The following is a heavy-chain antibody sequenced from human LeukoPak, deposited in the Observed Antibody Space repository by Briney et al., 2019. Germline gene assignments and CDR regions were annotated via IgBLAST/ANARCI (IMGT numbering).Heavy chain of an antibody. J-gene: IGHJ6*02. D-gene: IGHD3-16*01. Sequence: SQTLSLTCAISGASVSSNSAAWNWIRQSPSRGLEWLGRTYYRSKWYNDYAVSVKSRITINPDTSKNQFSLQLNSVTPEDTAVYYCARAGEETTYYYYYGMDVWGQGTTVTVSS. V-gene: IGHV6-1*01. CDR3: ARAGEETTYYYYYGMDV. CDR1: GASVSSNSAA. CDR2: TYYRSKWYN.